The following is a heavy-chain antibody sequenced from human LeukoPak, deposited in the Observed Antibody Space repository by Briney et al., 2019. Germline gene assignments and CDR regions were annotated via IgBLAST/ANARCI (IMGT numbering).Heavy chain of an antibody. D-gene: IGHD6-19*01. CDR3: AKDLLEYSSGWYPWGFDY. CDR2: ISGSGGST. CDR1: GFTFSSYA. V-gene: IGHV3-23*01. J-gene: IGHJ4*02. Sequence: PGGSLRLSCAASGFTFSSYAMSWVRHAPRKGLEWVSAISGSGGSTYYADSVKGRFTISRDNSKNTLYLQMNSLRAEDTAVYYCAKDLLEYSSGWYPWGFDYWGQGTLVTVSS.